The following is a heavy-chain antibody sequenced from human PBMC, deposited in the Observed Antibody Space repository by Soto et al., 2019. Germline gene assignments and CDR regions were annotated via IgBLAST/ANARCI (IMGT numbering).Heavy chain of an antibody. J-gene: IGHJ4*02. V-gene: IGHV3-48*02. D-gene: IGHD2-21*02. CDR3: ARLPKGSLVTS. Sequence: VQLVESGGGLVSPGGSLTLSCVGSGFRFSDHSMHWVRRAPGTGLQWLSYISSSGDRIHYADSVRGRFTVSRDNAKNSLFLRMNSLRDDDTAMYYCARLPKGSLVTSWGEGTQVTVSS. CDR1: GFRFSDHS. CDR2: ISSSGDRI.